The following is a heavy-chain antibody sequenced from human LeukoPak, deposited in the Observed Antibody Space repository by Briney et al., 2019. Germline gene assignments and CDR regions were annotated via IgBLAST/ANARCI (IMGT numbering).Heavy chain of an antibody. CDR2: ISSSSVYI. V-gene: IGHV3-21*01. CDR1: GFTFNTYT. D-gene: IGHD5-18*01. J-gene: IGHJ4*02. CDR3: ARDRRVQLWSPAGFDY. Sequence: GGSLRLSCAASGFTFNTYTMNWVRQAPGKGLEWVSSISSSSVYIYYADSVKGRFTISRDNAKNSLYLQMNSLRAEDTAVYYCARDRRVQLWSPAGFDYWGQGTLVTVSS.